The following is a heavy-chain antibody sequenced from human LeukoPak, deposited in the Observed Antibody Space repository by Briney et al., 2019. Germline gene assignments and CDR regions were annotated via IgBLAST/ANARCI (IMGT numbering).Heavy chain of an antibody. CDR1: GFTFSNYN. D-gene: IGHD1-26*01. V-gene: IGHV3-21*01. CDR2: ITRGSIYT. Sequence: GGSLRLSCTASGFTFSNYNMNWVRQTPGKGLEWVSSITRGSIYTFYADSVKGRFTISRDNAKNSLSLQMNSLRAEDTAVYYCARDPYNGSYGDDYYYYMDVWGKGTTVTISS. J-gene: IGHJ6*03. CDR3: ARDPYNGSYGDDYYYYMDV.